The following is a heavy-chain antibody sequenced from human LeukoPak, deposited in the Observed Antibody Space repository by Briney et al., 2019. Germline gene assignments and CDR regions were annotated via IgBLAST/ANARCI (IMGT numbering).Heavy chain of an antibody. D-gene: IGHD6-19*01. CDR2: IWYGGSNK. V-gene: IGHV3-33*08. Sequence: GGCLRLSCAASGFTFSSYGVHWVRQAPGKGLEWVAVIWYGGSNKYYADSMKGRFTISRDTAKNSLYLQMNSLRAEDTAVYYCTREGAGWGGAIDYWGQGTLVTVSS. J-gene: IGHJ4*02. CDR3: TREGAGWGGAIDY. CDR1: GFTFSSYG.